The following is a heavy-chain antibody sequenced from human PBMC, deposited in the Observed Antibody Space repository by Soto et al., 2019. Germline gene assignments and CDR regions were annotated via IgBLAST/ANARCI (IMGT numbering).Heavy chain of an antibody. V-gene: IGHV4-39*01. D-gene: IGHD2-15*01. CDR1: GGSISSSYY. J-gene: IGHJ4*02. CDR3: VIQRCGGTCPIDY. Sequence: PSETLSLTCSVSGGSISSSYYWDWIRQPPGKGLEWIVSMYYSGSPIYNVSLKSRVTIFVDTSKNQFSLKLTSVTAADTAVYYCVIQRCGGTCPIDYWGLGTLVTVSS. CDR2: MYYSGSP.